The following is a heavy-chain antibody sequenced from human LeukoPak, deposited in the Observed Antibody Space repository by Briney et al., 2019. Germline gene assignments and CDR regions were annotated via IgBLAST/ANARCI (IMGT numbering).Heavy chain of an antibody. CDR1: GGSISQYY. CDR3: ARVSGGSCP. Sequence: SATLSLTCAVSGGSISQYYWSWLRQAPGKGLEWIGYIYHSGSTYYNPSLKSRVTISVDRSKNQFSLKLSSVTAEDTAVYYCARVSGGSCPWGQGTLVTVSS. V-gene: IGHV4-59*12. D-gene: IGHD2-15*01. CDR2: IYHSGST. J-gene: IGHJ5*02.